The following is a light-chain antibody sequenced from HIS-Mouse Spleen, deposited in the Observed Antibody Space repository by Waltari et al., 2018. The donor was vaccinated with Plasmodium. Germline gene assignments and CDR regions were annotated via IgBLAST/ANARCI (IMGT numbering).Light chain of an antibody. Sequence: SYELTQPPSVSVSPGQTPRLTSSGDALPKKSASLYPQKSGQAPVLVIYEDSKRPSGNPERFSGSSSGTMATLTISGAQVEDEADYYCYSTDSSGNHRVFGGGTKLTVL. V-gene: IGLV3-10*01. CDR1: ALPKKS. J-gene: IGLJ3*02. CDR3: YSTDSSGNHRV. CDR2: EDS.